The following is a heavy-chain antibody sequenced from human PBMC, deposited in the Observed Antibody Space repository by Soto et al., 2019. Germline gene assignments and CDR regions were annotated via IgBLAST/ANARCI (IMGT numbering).Heavy chain of an antibody. CDR1: GGTFSSYA. CDR2: IIPIFGTA. Sequence: ASVKVSCKASGGTFSSYAISWVRQAPGQGLEWMGGIIPIFGTANYAQKFQGRVTITADESTSTAYMELSSLRSEDTAVYYCARDTVVTDAIGFYYGMDVWGQGTTVTVSS. CDR3: ARDTVVTDAIGFYYGMDV. D-gene: IGHD2-2*02. V-gene: IGHV1-69*13. J-gene: IGHJ6*02.